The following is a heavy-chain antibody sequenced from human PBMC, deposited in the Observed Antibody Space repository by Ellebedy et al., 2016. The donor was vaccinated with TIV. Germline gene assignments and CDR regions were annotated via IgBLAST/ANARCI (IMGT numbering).Heavy chain of an antibody. Sequence: MPSETLSLTCTVSGGSISSADYFWSWVRQPPGKGPEWIGYIYYSGSTYYNPSLKSRVTISVNTSKNQFSLRLSSVTAADTAVYYCARDLIMGGMYYFDYWGQGTLVTVSS. CDR3: ARDLIMGGMYYFDY. CDR1: GGSISSADYF. V-gene: IGHV4-30-4*01. D-gene: IGHD2-15*01. CDR2: IYYSGST. J-gene: IGHJ4*02.